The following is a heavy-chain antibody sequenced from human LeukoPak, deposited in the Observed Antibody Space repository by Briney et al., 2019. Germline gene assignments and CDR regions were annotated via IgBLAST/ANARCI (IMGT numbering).Heavy chain of an antibody. D-gene: IGHD2-2*01. CDR1: GGSFSGYY. J-gene: IGHJ1*01. CDR2: INHSGST. CDR3: ATYSSRNAREFQS. V-gene: IGHV4-34*01. Sequence: SETLSLTCAVYGGSFSGYYWSWIHQPPGKGLEWIGEINHSGSTNYNPSLKSRVTISVDTSKNQFSLKLSSVTAADTAVYYCATYSSRNAREFQSWGQGTLVTVSS.